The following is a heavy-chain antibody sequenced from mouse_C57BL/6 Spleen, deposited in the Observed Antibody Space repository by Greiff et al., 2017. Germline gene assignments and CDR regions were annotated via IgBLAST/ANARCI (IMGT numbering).Heavy chain of an antibody. CDR3: ARGPLLRLYYGDC. V-gene: IGHV5-17*01. CDR2: ISSGSSTI. D-gene: IGHD1-2*01. Sequence: EVKLVESGGGLVKPGGSLKLSCAASGFTFSDYGMHWVRQAPEKGLEWVAYISSGSSTIYYADTVKGRFTISRDNAKNTLFLQMTSLRSEDTAMYYCARGPLLRLYYGDCWVQGTTLPVSS. J-gene: IGHJ2*01. CDR1: GFTFSDYG.